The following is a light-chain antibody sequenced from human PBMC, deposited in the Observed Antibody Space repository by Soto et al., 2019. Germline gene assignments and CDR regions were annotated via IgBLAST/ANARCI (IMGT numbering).Light chain of an antibody. CDR3: QQSYSTPRA. CDR1: QSISSY. V-gene: IGKV1-39*01. CDR2: GAS. J-gene: IGKJ3*01. Sequence: DIHMTQSPSSLSASVGDSVTITCRASQSISSYLAWYQQKTGQAPRTIIYGASSRATDIPDRFSGSGYGTDFTLTISSLQTEDFATYFCQQSYSTPRAFGPGTKVDIK.